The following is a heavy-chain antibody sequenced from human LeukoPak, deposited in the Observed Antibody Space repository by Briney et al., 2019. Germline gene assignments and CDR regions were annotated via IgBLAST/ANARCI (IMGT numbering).Heavy chain of an antibody. D-gene: IGHD3-22*01. Sequence: PSETLSLTCTVSGYSISSGYYWGWIRQPPGKGLEWIGSIYHSGSTYYNPSLKSRVTISVDTSKNQFSLELSSVTAADTAVYYCARGARNYDSSGYYQDAFDIWGQGTMVTVSS. CDR1: GYSISSGYY. CDR3: ARGARNYDSSGYYQDAFDI. J-gene: IGHJ3*02. CDR2: IYHSGST. V-gene: IGHV4-38-2*02.